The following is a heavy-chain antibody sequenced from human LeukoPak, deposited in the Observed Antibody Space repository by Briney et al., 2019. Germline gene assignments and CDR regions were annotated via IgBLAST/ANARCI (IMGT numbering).Heavy chain of an antibody. V-gene: IGHV3-7*05. D-gene: IGHD3-22*01. CDR1: GFTFSTCA. CDR2: IKQDGSQK. Sequence: GGSLRLSCAASGFTFSTCAMTWVRQAPGKGLEWVANIKQDGSQKYHVDSLKDRFTISRDNAKNSLYLQMNSLRAEDTAVYYCARSPVRHYETDCWGQGTLVTVSS. J-gene: IGHJ4*02. CDR3: ARSPVRHYETDC.